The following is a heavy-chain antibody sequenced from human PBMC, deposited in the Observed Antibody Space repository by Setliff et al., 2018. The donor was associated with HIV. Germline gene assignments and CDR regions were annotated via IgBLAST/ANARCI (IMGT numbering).Heavy chain of an antibody. V-gene: IGHV4-59*12. CDR1: GGSITGYY. CDR2: IYYSGTTMYT. J-gene: IGHJ6*02. Sequence: ETLSLTCTVSGGSITGYYWSWIRQPPGKGLEWIGWIYYSGTTMYTNYNPSLESRVTVSEDTSRHQFSLKLTSVTAADTAVYFCARVSVGGLLFPFYYYHYGMDVWGQGTTVTVSS. CDR3: ARVSVGGLLFPFYYYHYGMDV. D-gene: IGHD3-3*01.